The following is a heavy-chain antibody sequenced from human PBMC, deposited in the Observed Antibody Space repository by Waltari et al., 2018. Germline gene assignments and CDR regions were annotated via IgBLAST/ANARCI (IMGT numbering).Heavy chain of an antibody. D-gene: IGHD3-9*01. CDR3: ARVPIFDWLVSGFDL. CDR2: ISPNSGAT. V-gene: IGHV1-2*02. Sequence: QVHLVQSGGEVQKPGASVKVSCKASGYSFTDYYIHWVRQAPGQGLEWIGWISPNSGATNYAQKLQDRVTVTRDTSSSTAYMELSSLTSGDTAVYYCARVPIFDWLVSGFDLWGQGTLVTVSS. J-gene: IGHJ5*02. CDR1: GYSFTDYY.